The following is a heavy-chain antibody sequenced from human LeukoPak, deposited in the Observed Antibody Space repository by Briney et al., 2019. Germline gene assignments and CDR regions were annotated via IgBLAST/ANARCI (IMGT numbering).Heavy chain of an antibody. V-gene: IGHV4-30-4*01. D-gene: IGHD1/OR15-1a*01. CDR3: ARVDENKQSGGMDV. CDR1: GGSISSGDYY. J-gene: IGHJ6*02. Sequence: SETLSLTCTVSGGSISSGDYYWSWIRQPPGKGLEWIGYIYYSGSTHYNPSLKSRVTISVDTSKNQFSLKLSSVTAADTAVYYCARVDENKQSGGMDVWGQGTTVTVSS. CDR2: IYYSGST.